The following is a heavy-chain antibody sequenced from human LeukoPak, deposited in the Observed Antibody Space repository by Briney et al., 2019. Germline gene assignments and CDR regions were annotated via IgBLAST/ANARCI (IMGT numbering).Heavy chain of an antibody. CDR1: GGSIIRYY. V-gene: IGHV4-59*08. D-gene: IGHD3-9*01. J-gene: IGHJ4*02. Sequence: PAETLSLTCTASGGSIIRYYWSWIRQPPGKGLEWIGYIYYSGSTNYIPSLKSRVTISVDTSKNQFSMKLSSVTAADTAVYYCARPIGGRYFDWAYWGQGTLVTVSS. CDR2: IYYSGST. CDR3: ARPIGGRYFDWAY.